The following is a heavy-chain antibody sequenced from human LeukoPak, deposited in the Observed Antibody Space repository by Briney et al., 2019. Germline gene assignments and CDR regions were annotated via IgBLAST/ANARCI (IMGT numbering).Heavy chain of an antibody. D-gene: IGHD5-24*01. CDR3: ASSTRFHWFDP. V-gene: IGHV4-59*01. CDR2: IYYSGST. Sequence: SETLSLTCTVSGGSISSYYWSWIRQPPGKGLEWIGYIYYSGSTNYNPSLKSRVTISVDTSKNQFSLKLSFVTAADTAVYYCASSTRFHWFDPWGQGTLVTVSS. CDR1: GGSISSYY. J-gene: IGHJ5*02.